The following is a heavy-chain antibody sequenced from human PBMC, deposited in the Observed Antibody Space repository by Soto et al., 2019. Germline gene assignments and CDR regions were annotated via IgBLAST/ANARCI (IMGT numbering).Heavy chain of an antibody. CDR2: ISNAGNYK. CDR1: GFTFSSFG. Sequence: PGGSLRLSCKASGFTFSSFGMNWVRQAPGKGLGWVSSISNAGNYKYYADSVKGRFTISRDNSKNTLYLLMNSLRAEDTAVYYCAKGGTERLWGQGTLVTVSS. CDR3: AKGGTERL. V-gene: IGHV3-21*04. D-gene: IGHD1-1*01. J-gene: IGHJ4*02.